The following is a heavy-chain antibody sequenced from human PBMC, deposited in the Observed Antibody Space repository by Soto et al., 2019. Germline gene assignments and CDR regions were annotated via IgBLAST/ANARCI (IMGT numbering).Heavy chain of an antibody. V-gene: IGHV4-34*01. D-gene: IGHD5-18*01. J-gene: IGHJ4*02. CDR1: GGSFSGYY. CDR3: ARGLGYSYGNTALDD. CDR2: INHSGST. Sequence: SETLSLTCAVYGGSFSGYYWSWIRQPPGKGLEWIGEINHSGSTNHNPSLKSRVTISVDTSKNQFSLKLSSVTAADTAVYYCARGLGYSYGNTALDDWGQGTLVTVSS.